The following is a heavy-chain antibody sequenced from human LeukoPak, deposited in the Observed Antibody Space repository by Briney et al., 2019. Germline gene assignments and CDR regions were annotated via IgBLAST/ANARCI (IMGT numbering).Heavy chain of an antibody. J-gene: IGHJ3*02. CDR3: ARDIVVVTAIPYI. CDR2: IYYSGST. D-gene: IGHD2-21*02. CDR1: GGSISSSSYY. V-gene: IGHV4-39*07. Sequence: KASETLSLTCTVSGGSISSSSYYWGWICQPPGKGLEWIGSIYYSGSTYYNPSLKSRVTISVDTSKNQFSLKLSSVTAADTAVYYCARDIVVVTAIPYIWGQGTMVTVSS.